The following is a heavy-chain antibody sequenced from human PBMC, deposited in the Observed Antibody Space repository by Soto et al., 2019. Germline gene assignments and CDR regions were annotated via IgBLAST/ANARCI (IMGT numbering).Heavy chain of an antibody. J-gene: IGHJ5*02. CDR3: ARFFGPYSSGWYRVSWFDP. V-gene: IGHV1-3*01. CDR1: GYTFTSCA. Sequence: GASVKVSCKASGYTFTSCATHCVRQAPGQRLEWMGWINAGNGNTKYSQKFQGRVTITRDTSASTAYMELSSLRSEDTAVYYCARFFGPYSSGWYRVSWFDPWGQGTLVTVSS. D-gene: IGHD6-19*01. CDR2: INAGNGNT.